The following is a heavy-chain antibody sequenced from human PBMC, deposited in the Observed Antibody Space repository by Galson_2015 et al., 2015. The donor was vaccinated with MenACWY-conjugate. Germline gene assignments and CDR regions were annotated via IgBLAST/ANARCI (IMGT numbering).Heavy chain of an antibody. CDR3: AKLRGASFYFDS. CDR2: VNPGGSST. D-gene: IGHD1-26*01. CDR1: GVIFNTYW. V-gene: IGHV3-74*01. Sequence: ALSIACAASGVIFNTYWMHWVRHAPGKGLVCASRVNPGGSSTASAHSVTVRFTISRGNPKHTLYLQMNSLRPEDTAVFYGAKLRGASFYFDSWGQGTLVTVSS. J-gene: IGHJ4*02.